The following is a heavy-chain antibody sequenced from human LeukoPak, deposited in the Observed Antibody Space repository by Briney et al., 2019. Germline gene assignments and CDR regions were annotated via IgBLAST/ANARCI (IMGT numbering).Heavy chain of an antibody. D-gene: IGHD5-12*01. CDR3: AKWDIVATD. J-gene: IGHJ4*02. CDR2: ISYDGSNK. V-gene: IGHV3-30*04. Sequence: GGSLRLSCAASGFTFSSYAMHWVRQAPGKGLEWVAVISYDGSNKYYADSVKGRFTISRDNSKNTLYLQMNSLRTEDTAVNYCAKWDIVATDWGQGTLVTVSS. CDR1: GFTFSSYA.